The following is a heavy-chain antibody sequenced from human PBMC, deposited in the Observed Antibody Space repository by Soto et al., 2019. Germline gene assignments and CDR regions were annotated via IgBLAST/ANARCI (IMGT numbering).Heavy chain of an antibody. V-gene: IGHV1-2*04. CDR2: IDPNSGGT. CDR3: ARTQCSSTRCYVGSWDY. J-gene: IGHJ4*02. CDR1: GYTFTGYY. Sequence: QVQLVQSGAEVKKPGASVKVSCKASGYTFTGYYMHWVRQAPGQGLEWMGWIDPNSGGTNYAQKFQGWVTMTRDTSIRTGYMELSRRRSDDTAVYYCARTQCSSTRCYVGSWDYWGQGTLVTVSS. D-gene: IGHD2-2*01.